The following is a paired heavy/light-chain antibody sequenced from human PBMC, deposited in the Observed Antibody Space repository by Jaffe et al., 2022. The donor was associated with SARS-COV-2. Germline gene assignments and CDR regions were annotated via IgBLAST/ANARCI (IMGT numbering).Heavy chain of an antibody. Sequence: EVQLVESGGGLVQPGGSLRLSCAASGFSFSNNWMTWVRQAPGKGLEWVANIKPDGSEKYYVDSVKGRFTISRDNAKNSLDLQMNSLRAEDTAMYYCAKNGATFDYWGQGTPVTVSS. CDR3: AKNGATFDY. D-gene: IGHD2-8*01. CDR2: IKPDGSEK. V-gene: IGHV3-7*03. J-gene: IGHJ4*02. CDR1: GFSFSNNW.
Light chain of an antibody. CDR2: GAS. CDR3: QQYSSSLRT. V-gene: IGKV3-20*01. Sequence: EIMLTQSPGTLSLSPGERATLSCRASQSLSSSLAWYQQKPGQAPSLLIYGASTRATGIPDRFSGSGSGTDFTLTISRLEPEDFAVYYCQQYSSSLRTFGQGTKVEIK. CDR1: QSLSSS. J-gene: IGKJ1*01.